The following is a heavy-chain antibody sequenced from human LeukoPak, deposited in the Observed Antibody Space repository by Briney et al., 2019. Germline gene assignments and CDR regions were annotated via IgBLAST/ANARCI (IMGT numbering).Heavy chain of an antibody. CDR2: IKQDGSEK. CDR1: GFTFGSYW. D-gene: IGHD3-10*01. J-gene: IGHJ4*02. V-gene: IGHV3-7*03. Sequence: GGSLRLSCAASGFTFGSYWMSWVRQARGKGLEWVANIKQDGSEKYYVDSVKGRFTISRDNAKNSLYLQMNSLRAEDTAVYYCARAKSLFDSWGQGTLVTVSS. CDR3: ARAKSLFDS.